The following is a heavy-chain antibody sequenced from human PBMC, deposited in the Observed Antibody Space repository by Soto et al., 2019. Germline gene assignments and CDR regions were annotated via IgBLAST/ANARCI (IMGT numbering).Heavy chain of an antibody. D-gene: IGHD5-18*01. CDR2: VSGNGAVT. J-gene: IGHJ4*02. V-gene: IGHV3-23*01. CDR1: GFTFGNYA. Sequence: EVQLLDSGGGLAQPGGSLRLSCAASGFTFGNYAMNWVRQAPGKGLEWVSTVSGNGAVTYYADSVKGRFTISRDNSRSTLYLQMNNLRAEDTAIYFCAKVTASLKTFDYWGQGTMVTVSS. CDR3: AKVTASLKTFDY.